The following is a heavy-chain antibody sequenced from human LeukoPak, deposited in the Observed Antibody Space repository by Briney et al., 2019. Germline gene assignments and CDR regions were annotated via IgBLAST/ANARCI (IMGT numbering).Heavy chain of an antibody. CDR3: ARALPHRRLMDTTMEQHWFDP. CDR2: ISPYNGNT. CDR1: GYTFINYG. Sequence: ASVKVSYKASGYTFINYGITWVRQAPGQGLEWMGWISPYNGNTKYLQKFQGRVTMTTDTSTSTASMEVRSLRSDDTAVYYCARALPHRRLMDTTMEQHWFDPWGQGTLVTVSS. D-gene: IGHD5-18*01. V-gene: IGHV1-18*01. J-gene: IGHJ5*02.